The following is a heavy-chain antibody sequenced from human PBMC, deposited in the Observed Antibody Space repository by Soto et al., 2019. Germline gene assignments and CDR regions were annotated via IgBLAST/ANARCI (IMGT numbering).Heavy chain of an antibody. V-gene: IGHV1-69*06. CDR3: ASVFWSGYSPNYYYYYGMDV. Sequence: QVQLVQSGAEVKKPGSSVKVSCKASGGTFSSYAISWVRQAPGQGLEWMGGIIPIFGTANYTQKFQGRVTITADKSTSTAYMELRSLRSEDTAVYYCASVFWSGYSPNYYYYYGMDVWGQGTTVTVSS. D-gene: IGHD3-3*01. J-gene: IGHJ6*02. CDR1: GGTFSSYA. CDR2: IIPIFGTA.